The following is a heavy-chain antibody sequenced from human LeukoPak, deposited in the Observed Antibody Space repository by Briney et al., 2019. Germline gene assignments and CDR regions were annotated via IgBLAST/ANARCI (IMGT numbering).Heavy chain of an antibody. J-gene: IGHJ4*02. V-gene: IGHV3-11*01. CDR1: GFTFTDYY. Sequence: GGSLRLSCTVSGFTFTDYYMSWVRQAPGKGLEWVSYISSSGSMLHYADSVEGRFTISRDNSKNTLYLQMNSLRAEDTAVYYCARAERTHFDYWGQGTLVTVSS. CDR3: ARAERTHFDY. CDR2: ISSSGSML. D-gene: IGHD5-24*01.